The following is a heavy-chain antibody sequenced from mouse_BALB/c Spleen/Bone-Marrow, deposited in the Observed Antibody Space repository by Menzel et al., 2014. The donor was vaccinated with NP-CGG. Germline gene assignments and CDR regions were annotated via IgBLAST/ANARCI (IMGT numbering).Heavy chain of an antibody. CDR2: IWAGGST. J-gene: IGHJ2*01. D-gene: IGHD2-3*01. CDR1: GFSLTNYG. Sequence: VQLKESGPGLVAPSQSLSITCTVSGFSLTNYGVHWVRQPPGKGLEWLGVIWAGGSTNYNSALMSRLSISKDNSKNQVFLKMNSLQTDDTAMYYCARRGDGYYLDYWGQGTTLTVSS. V-gene: IGHV2-9*02. CDR3: ARRGDGYYLDY.